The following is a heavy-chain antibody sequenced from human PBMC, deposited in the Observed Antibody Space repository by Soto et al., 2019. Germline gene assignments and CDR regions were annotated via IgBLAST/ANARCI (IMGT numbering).Heavy chain of an antibody. CDR2: IYWYDDK. Sequence: SGPTLVHPTQTLTLTCTFSGFSLSTSGVGVGWIRQPPGKALEWLALIYWYDDKRYSPSLKSRLTITKDTSKNQVVLTMTNMDPVDTATYYCAHASTVTTCWDYWGQGTLVTVSS. D-gene: IGHD4-17*01. J-gene: IGHJ4*02. CDR3: AHASTVTTCWDY. CDR1: GFSLSTSGVG. V-gene: IGHV2-5*01.